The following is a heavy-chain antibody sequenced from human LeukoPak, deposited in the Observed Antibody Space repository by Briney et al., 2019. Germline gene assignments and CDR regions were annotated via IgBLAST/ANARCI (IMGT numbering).Heavy chain of an antibody. V-gene: IGHV3-30*02. CDR1: GLAFNYYW. Sequence: PGESLRLSCAASGLAFNYYWMTWVRQAPGKGLEWVAFIRYDGSNKYYADSVKGRFTISRDNSKNTLYLQMNSLRAEDTAVYYCVKVGDYGPYYFDYWGQGTLVTVSS. D-gene: IGHD4-17*01. CDR3: VKVGDYGPYYFDY. J-gene: IGHJ4*02. CDR2: IRYDGSNK.